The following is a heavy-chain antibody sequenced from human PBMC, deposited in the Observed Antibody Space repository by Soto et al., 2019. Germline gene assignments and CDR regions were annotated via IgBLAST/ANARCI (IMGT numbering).Heavy chain of an antibody. D-gene: IGHD6-19*01. CDR1: GGTFSSYA. J-gene: IGHJ4*02. CDR3: ARVSPAPYCAGCVFDF. Sequence: ASVKVSCKASGGTFSSYAISWVRQAPGQGLEWMGGIIPIFRTANYAQKFQGRVTITADESTSTAYMELSSLRSEDTAVYYCARVSPAPYCAGCVFDFRGQGTLVTVSS. V-gene: IGHV1-69*13. CDR2: IIPIFRTA.